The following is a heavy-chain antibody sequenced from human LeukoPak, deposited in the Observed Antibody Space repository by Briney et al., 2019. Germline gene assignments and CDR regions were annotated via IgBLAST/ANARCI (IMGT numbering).Heavy chain of an antibody. V-gene: IGHV4-30-4*01. CDR2: IYYSGST. Sequence: SETLSLTCTVSGGSISSGDYYWSWIRQPPGKGLEWIGYIYYSGSTYYNPSLKSRVTISVDTSKNQFSLKLSSVTAADTAVYYCARGNYDILTPFDYWGQGTLVTVSS. CDR1: GGSISSGDYY. D-gene: IGHD3-9*01. J-gene: IGHJ4*02. CDR3: ARGNYDILTPFDY.